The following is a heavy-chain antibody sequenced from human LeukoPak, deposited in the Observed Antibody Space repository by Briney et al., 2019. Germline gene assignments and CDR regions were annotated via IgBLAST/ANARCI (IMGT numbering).Heavy chain of an antibody. CDR1: GFTFSSYV. D-gene: IGHD5-18*01. CDR3: AKDRVDTAMVMDY. Sequence: PGGSLRLSCAASGFTFSSYVMHWVRQAPGKGLEWVAFISYDGSNKYYADSVKGRCTISRDNSKNTVYLQMNSLRAEDTAVYYCAKDRVDTAMVMDYWGQGTLVTVSS. J-gene: IGHJ4*02. V-gene: IGHV3-30*18. CDR2: ISYDGSNK.